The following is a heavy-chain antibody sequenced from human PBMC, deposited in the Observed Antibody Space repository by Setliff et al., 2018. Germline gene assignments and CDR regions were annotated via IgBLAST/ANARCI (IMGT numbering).Heavy chain of an antibody. CDR2: IDYTGNT. D-gene: IGHD1-1*01. CDR1: GASLSSGTYY. V-gene: IGHV4-39*01. Sequence: SETLSLTCTVSGASLSSGTYYWGWIRQPPGKGLEWIGRIDYTGNTYYNASLKSRLTLSVDTSKKQFSLQLDSVTAADTAAYYCARTGTYRYFDYWGRGTLVTVSS. J-gene: IGHJ4*02. CDR3: ARTGTYRYFDY.